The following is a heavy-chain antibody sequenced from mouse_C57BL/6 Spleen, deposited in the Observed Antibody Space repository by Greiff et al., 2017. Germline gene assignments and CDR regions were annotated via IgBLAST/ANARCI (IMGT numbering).Heavy chain of an antibody. D-gene: IGHD1-1*01. J-gene: IGHJ1*03. V-gene: IGHV1-7*01. CDR3: ASEEGDGTGDIDV. CDR2: FNTSSGYT. CDR1: GYTFTSYW. Sequence: QVHLQQSGAELAKPGASVKLSCKASGYTFTSYWMPWVHQRPGQGLDWFGYFNTSSGYTKYNQKLKGKVTLSTDKSYSTVYMQLSGLTYEDSASYYCASEEGDGTGDIDVWGKGTTVTVSS.